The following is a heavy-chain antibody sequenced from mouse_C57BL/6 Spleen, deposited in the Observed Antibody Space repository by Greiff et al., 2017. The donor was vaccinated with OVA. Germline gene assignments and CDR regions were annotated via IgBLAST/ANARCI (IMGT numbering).Heavy chain of an antibody. J-gene: IGHJ3*01. D-gene: IGHD2-3*01. Sequence: ESGPGLVKPSQSLSLTCSVTGYSITSGYYWNWIRQFPGNKLEWMGYISYDGSNNYNPSLKNRISITRDTSKNQFFLKLNSVTTEDTATYYCAEGIYDGYGFAYWGQGTLVTVSA. CDR1: GYSITSGYY. CDR2: ISYDGSN. CDR3: AEGIYDGYGFAY. V-gene: IGHV3-6*01.